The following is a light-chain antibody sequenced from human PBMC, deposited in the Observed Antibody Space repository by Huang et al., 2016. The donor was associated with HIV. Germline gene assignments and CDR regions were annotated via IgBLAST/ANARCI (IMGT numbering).Light chain of an antibody. CDR3: HQYNNWLLS. CDR2: GSS. V-gene: IGKV3-15*01. Sequence: EIVMTQSPATLSVSPGQRVTLSCRANRSVSNNLAWYQQRHGQAPRLLIYGSSTRATGIPARFSGSGSGTEFSLTISSLQSEDFALYYCHQYNNWLLSFGGGTRV. J-gene: IGKJ4*01. CDR1: RSVSNN.